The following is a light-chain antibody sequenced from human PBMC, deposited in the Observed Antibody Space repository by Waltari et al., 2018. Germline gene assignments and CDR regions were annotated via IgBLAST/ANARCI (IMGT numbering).Light chain of an antibody. J-gene: IGKJ3*01. CDR3: QQRGHWPPDAT. V-gene: IGKV3-11*01. CDR2: DGS. CDR1: QSVNSY. Sequence: EIVLTQSPATLSFSPGERATLSCRASQSVNSYLAWYQQKPGQAPRLLIYDGSRRASGIPARFSGSGSGTDFTLTIGSLEPEDSAVYYCQQRGHWPPDATFGPGTKIEIK.